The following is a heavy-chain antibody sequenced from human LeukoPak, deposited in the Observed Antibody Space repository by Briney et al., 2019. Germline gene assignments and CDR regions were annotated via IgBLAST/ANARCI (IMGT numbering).Heavy chain of an antibody. CDR2: ISYDGSDK. D-gene: IGHD3-3*01. J-gene: IGHJ3*02. V-gene: IGHV3-33*06. CDR3: AKDLEDFWSGYYGEGEASDI. Sequence: GGSLRLSCAASGFTFSSYGIHWVRQAPGQGLEWVAVISYDGSDKYYADSVKGRFTISRDNSKNTLYLQMNSLRAEDSAVYYCAKDLEDFWSGYYGEGEASDIWGQGTMVTVSS. CDR1: GFTFSSYG.